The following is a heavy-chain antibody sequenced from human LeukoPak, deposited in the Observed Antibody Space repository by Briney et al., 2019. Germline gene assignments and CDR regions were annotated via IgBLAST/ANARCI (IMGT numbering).Heavy chain of an antibody. Sequence: ASVKVSCKASGYTFTSYGISWVRQAPGQGLEWMGWISAYNGNTNYAQKLQGRVTMTTDTSTSTAYMELRSLRSEDTAVYYCASMVRGVSYFDYWGQGTLVTVSS. CDR2: ISAYNGNT. D-gene: IGHD3-10*01. J-gene: IGHJ4*02. CDR1: GYTFTSYG. CDR3: ASMVRGVSYFDY. V-gene: IGHV1-18*01.